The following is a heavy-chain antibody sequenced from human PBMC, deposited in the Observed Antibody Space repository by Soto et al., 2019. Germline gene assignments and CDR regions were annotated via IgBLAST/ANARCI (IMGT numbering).Heavy chain of an antibody. CDR3: ARDLAAAGAQYRYYYYGMDV. J-gene: IGHJ6*02. CDR2: IWYDGSNK. Sequence: QVQLVESGGGVVQPGRSLRLSCAASGFTFSSYGMHWVRQAPGKGLEWVAVIWYDGSNKYYADSVKGRFTISRDNSKNTLYLQMKSLRAEDTAVYYCARDLAAAGAQYRYYYYGMDVWGQGTTVTVSS. CDR1: GFTFSSYG. V-gene: IGHV3-33*01. D-gene: IGHD2-2*01.